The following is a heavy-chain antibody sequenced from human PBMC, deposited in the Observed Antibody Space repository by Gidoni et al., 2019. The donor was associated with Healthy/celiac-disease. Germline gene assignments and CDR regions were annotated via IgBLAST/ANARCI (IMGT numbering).Heavy chain of an antibody. Sequence: EVQLVESGGGLVQPGGSLRLSCVASGFTFSSYEMNWVRQAPGKGLEWVTYISSSGSTIYYADSVKGRFTIYRDNAKNSLYLQMNSLRAEDTAVYYCARGNSSGWYGVYWGQGTLVTVSS. CDR1: GFTFSSYE. CDR3: ARGNSSGWYGVY. J-gene: IGHJ4*02. V-gene: IGHV3-48*03. CDR2: ISSSGSTI. D-gene: IGHD6-19*01.